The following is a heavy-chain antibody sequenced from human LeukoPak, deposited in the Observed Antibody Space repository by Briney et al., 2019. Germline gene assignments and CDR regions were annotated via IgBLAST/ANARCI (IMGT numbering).Heavy chain of an antibody. CDR3: ARDKRGYSYGAIYYYYGMDV. J-gene: IGHJ6*02. CDR1: GGSFSGYY. D-gene: IGHD5-18*01. CDR2: INHSGST. Sequence: SETLSLTCAVYGGSFSGYYWSWIRQPPGKGLEWIGEINHSGSTNYNPSLKSRVTISVDTSKNQFSLKLSSVTAADTAVYYCARDKRGYSYGAIYYYYGMDVWGQGTTVTVSS. V-gene: IGHV4-34*01.